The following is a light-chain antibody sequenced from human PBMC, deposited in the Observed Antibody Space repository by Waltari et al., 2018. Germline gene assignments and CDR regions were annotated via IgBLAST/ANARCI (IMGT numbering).Light chain of an antibody. CDR2: KAS. CDR3: QQYNTYWT. Sequence: DVQITQSPSTLSASVGDRVAITCRASQSISTWLAWYQQKPGKAPKLLIYKASTLQSGVPSRFSGSGFGTEFTLTINTLQPDDFATYYCQQYNTYWTFGQGTTVEIK. CDR1: QSISTW. V-gene: IGKV1-5*03. J-gene: IGKJ1*01.